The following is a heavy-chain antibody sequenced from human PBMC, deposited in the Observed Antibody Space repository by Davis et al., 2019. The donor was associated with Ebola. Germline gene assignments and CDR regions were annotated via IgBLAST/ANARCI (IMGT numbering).Heavy chain of an antibody. Sequence: AASVKVSCKASGYTFTSYAMHWVRQAPGQRLEWMGWINAGNGNTKYSQKFQGRVTITRDTSASTAYMELSSLRSEDTAVYYCAKSNYPTRDYVWGSWAFDYWGQGTLVTVSS. V-gene: IGHV1-3*01. CDR3: AKSNYPTRDYVWGSWAFDY. D-gene: IGHD3-16*01. CDR1: GYTFTSYA. J-gene: IGHJ4*02. CDR2: INAGNGNT.